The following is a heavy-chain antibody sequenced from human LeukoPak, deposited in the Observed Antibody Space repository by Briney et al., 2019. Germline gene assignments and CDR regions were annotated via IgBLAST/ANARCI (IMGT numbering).Heavy chain of an antibody. CDR1: GFTFSDYY. V-gene: IGHV3-11*04. CDR3: ARDRGWLQLLGYFQH. CDR2: ISSSGSTI. D-gene: IGHD5-24*01. Sequence: GGSLRLSCAASGFTFSDYYMSWIRQAPGKGLEWVSYISSSGSTIYYADSVKGRFTISRDNAENSLYLQMNSLRAEDTAVHYCARDRGWLQLLGYFQHWGQGTLVTVSS. J-gene: IGHJ1*01.